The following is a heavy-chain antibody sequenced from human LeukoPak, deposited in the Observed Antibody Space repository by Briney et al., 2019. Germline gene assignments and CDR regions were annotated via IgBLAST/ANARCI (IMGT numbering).Heavy chain of an antibody. D-gene: IGHD3-10*01. V-gene: IGHV3-21*01. J-gene: IGHJ4*02. CDR2: ISSSSSYT. Sequence: RSGGSLRLSCAASGFTFSSYEMNWVRQAPGKGLEWVSSISSSSSYTYYADSVKGRFTISRDNAKNSLYLQTNSLRAEDTAVYYCARGRSSSGSMNEYWGQGTLVTVSS. CDR3: ARGRSSSGSMNEY. CDR1: GFTFSSYE.